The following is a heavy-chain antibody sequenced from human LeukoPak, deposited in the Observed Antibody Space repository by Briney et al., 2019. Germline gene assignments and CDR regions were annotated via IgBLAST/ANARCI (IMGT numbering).Heavy chain of an antibody. D-gene: IGHD3-10*01. CDR2: IYYSGST. Sequence: SETLSLTCAVYGGSFSGYYWSWIRQPPGKGLEWIGYIYYSGSTNYNPSLKSRVTISVDTSKNQFSLKLSSVTAADTAVYYCARAIRGTMVRGNAYYFDYWGQGTLVTVSS. CDR1: GGSFSGYY. J-gene: IGHJ4*02. CDR3: ARAIRGTMVRGNAYYFDY. V-gene: IGHV4-59*01.